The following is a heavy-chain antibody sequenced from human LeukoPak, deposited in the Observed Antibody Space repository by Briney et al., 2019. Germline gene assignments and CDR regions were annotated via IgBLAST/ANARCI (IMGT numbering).Heavy chain of an antibody. Sequence: SETLCLTCAVYGGSFSGYYWSWIRQPPGKGLEWIGEINHSGSTNYNPSLKSRVTISVDTSKNQFSLKLSSVTAADTAVYYCARGSVFGSSMDVWGKGTTVTVSS. CDR2: INHSGST. CDR1: GGSFSGYY. D-gene: IGHD3-3*01. CDR3: ARGSVFGSSMDV. V-gene: IGHV4-34*01. J-gene: IGHJ6*03.